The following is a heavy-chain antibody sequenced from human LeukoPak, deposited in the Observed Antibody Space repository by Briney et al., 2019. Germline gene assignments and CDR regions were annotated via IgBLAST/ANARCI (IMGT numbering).Heavy chain of an antibody. J-gene: IGHJ5*02. V-gene: IGHV1-69*05. CDR1: GGTFSSYA. CDR3: ARGPYCSSTSCYTRDWFDP. CDR2: IIPIFGTA. Sequence: ASVKVSCKASGGTFSSYAISWVRQAPGQGLEWMGGIIPIFGTANYAQKFQGRVTITTDESTSTAYMELSSLRSEDTAVYYCARGPYCSSTSCYTRDWFDPWGQGTLVTVSS. D-gene: IGHD2-2*02.